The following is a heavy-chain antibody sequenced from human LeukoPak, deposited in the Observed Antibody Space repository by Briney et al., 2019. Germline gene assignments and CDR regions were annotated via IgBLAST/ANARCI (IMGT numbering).Heavy chain of an antibody. D-gene: IGHD5-24*01. CDR3: ARQIEMATITYNWFDP. J-gene: IGHJ5*02. CDR2: IYYSGST. V-gene: IGHV4-39*01. CDR1: GGSISSSSYY. Sequence: SETLSLTCTVSGGSISSSSYYWGWIRQPPGKGLEWIGSIYYSGSTYYNPSLKSRVTISVDTSKNQFSLKLSSVTAADTAVYYCARQIEMATITYNWFDPWGQGTLVTVSS.